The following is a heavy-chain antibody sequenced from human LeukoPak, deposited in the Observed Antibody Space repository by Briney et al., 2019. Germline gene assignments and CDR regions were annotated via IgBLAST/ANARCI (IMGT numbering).Heavy chain of an antibody. Sequence: SVKVSCKASGGTFSSSAISWVRQAPGQGLEWMGGIIPIFGTADYAQKFQGRVTITRDTSASTAYMELSSLRSEDTAVYYCAREERGSYSGYWGQGTLVTVSS. J-gene: IGHJ4*02. V-gene: IGHV1-69*05. D-gene: IGHD1-26*01. CDR1: GGTFSSSA. CDR2: IIPIFGTA. CDR3: AREERGSYSGY.